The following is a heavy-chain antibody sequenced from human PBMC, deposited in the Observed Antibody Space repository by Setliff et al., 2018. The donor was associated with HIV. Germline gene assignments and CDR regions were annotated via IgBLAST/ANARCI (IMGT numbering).Heavy chain of an antibody. CDR1: GFTFSTYG. Sequence: PGGSLRLSCAASGFTFSTYGMSWVRQAPGKGLEWVSSISGSGGSTGYADSVKGRFTISRDNSKNTLKLQMNSLRVEDTAVYYCAKGPYYYDSSGYRNWDAFDIWGQGTMVTVSS. CDR2: ISGSGGST. J-gene: IGHJ3*02. V-gene: IGHV3-23*01. CDR3: AKGPYYYDSSGYRNWDAFDI. D-gene: IGHD3-22*01.